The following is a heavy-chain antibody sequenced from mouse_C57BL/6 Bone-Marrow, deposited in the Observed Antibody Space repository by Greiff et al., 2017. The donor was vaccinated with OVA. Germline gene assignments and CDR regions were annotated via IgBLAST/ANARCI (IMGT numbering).Heavy chain of an antibody. V-gene: IGHV7-1*01. D-gene: IGHD3-2*02. CDR3: AREDSSGDYAMDY. Sequence: EVKVVESGGGLVQSGRSLRLSCATSGFTFSDFYMEWVRQAPGKGLEWIAASRNKANDYTTEYSASVKGRFIVSRDASQSILYLQMNALRAEDAAIYYCAREDSSGDYAMDYWGQGTSVTVSS. J-gene: IGHJ4*01. CDR1: GFTFSDFY. CDR2: SRNKANDYTT.